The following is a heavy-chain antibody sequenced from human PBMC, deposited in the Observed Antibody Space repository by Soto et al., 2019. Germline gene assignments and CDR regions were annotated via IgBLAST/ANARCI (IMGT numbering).Heavy chain of an antibody. V-gene: IGHV3-30*03. CDR3: ARNRVGAMDY. CDR2: ITYDGSNK. D-gene: IGHD1-26*01. CDR1: GFTFSSYG. J-gene: IGHJ4*02. Sequence: GGSLRLSCAASGFTFSSYGMHWVRQAPGKGLEWVAVITYDGSNKYYDDSVKGRFTISRDNSKNTLYLQMNSLRAEDTAVYYCARNRVGAMDYWGQGTLVTVSS.